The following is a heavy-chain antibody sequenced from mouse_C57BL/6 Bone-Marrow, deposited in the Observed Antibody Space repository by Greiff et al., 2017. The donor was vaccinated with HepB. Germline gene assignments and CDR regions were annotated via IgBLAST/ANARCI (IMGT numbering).Heavy chain of an antibody. J-gene: IGHJ3*01. CDR2: INPNNGGT. D-gene: IGHD2-3*01. Sequence: VQLQQSGPELVKPGASVKISCKASGYTFTDYYMNWVKQSHGKSLEWIGDINPNNGGTSYNQKFKGKATLTVDKSSSTAYMELRSLTSEDSAVYYCAPDGYYPFAYGGQGTLVTVSA. V-gene: IGHV1-26*01. CDR1: GYTFTDYY. CDR3: APDGYYPFAY.